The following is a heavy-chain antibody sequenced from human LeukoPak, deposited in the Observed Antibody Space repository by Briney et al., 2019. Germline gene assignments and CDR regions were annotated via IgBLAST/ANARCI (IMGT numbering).Heavy chain of an antibody. CDR3: GRSQSPADSSSCFDL. Sequence: ASVKVSCKASGYSLTDYFIHWVRQAPGQGLEWMGWISPNSGGTKYAEKFQGRVTMTRDTSISTAYVEVTRLTSDDTAVYYCGRSQSPADSSSCFDLWGHGTLVTVSS. CDR2: ISPNSGGT. D-gene: IGHD6-13*01. V-gene: IGHV1-2*02. CDR1: GYSLTDYF. J-gene: IGHJ5*02.